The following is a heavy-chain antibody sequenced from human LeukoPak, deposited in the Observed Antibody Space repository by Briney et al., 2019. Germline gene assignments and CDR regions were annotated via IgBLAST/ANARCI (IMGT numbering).Heavy chain of an antibody. CDR3: TRDLVDYDVSTGLHHYYMDV. V-gene: IGHV3-74*01. J-gene: IGHJ6*02. Sequence: SGGSLRLSCVASGFTFSSYWMHWVRHDPRKGLVWVSRINGDGRNINYADSVRGRFTISRDNAKNTLYLQMNTLRVEDTAVYYCTRDLVDYDVSTGLHHYYMDVWGQGTTVTVSS. CDR1: GFTFSSYW. CDR2: INGDGRNI. D-gene: IGHD3-9*01.